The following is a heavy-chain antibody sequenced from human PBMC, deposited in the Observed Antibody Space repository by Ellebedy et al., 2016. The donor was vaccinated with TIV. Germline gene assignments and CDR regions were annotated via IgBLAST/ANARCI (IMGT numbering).Heavy chain of an antibody. CDR3: ARCVVAHAAFDI. J-gene: IGHJ3*02. Sequence: GESLKISCAASGFTFSSYAMSWVRQAPGKGLEWVSSIRGSRSYIYYADSVKGRFTISRDNAKNSLYLQMNSLRGEDTAVYYCARCVVAHAAFDIWGQGTMVTVSS. CDR1: GFTFSSYA. D-gene: IGHD2-15*01. V-gene: IGHV3-21*01. CDR2: IRGSRSYI.